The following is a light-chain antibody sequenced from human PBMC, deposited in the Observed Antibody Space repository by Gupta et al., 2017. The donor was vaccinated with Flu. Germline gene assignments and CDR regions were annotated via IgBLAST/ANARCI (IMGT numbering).Light chain of an antibody. Sequence: QSALAQPASVSGSPGQSITISCAGTSSDVGSFDLVSWYQQYPGEAPKVMIYKGINRPSGVSNRFSASKSGNPASLTISGLQVEDEADYYCCSHAPGDTYVFGTGTKVTV. J-gene: IGLJ1*01. CDR3: CSHAPGDTYV. V-gene: IGLV2-23*01. CDR1: SSDVGSFDL. CDR2: KGI.